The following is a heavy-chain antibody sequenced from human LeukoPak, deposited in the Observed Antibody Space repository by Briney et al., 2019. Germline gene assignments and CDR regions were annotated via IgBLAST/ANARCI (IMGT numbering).Heavy chain of an antibody. CDR2: INWNGGST. J-gene: IGHJ4*02. CDR1: GFTFDDYG. CDR3: ARGSLTGYGSYFDY. Sequence: PGGSLRLSCAASGFTFDDYGMSWVRQAPGKGLKWVSGINWNGGSTGYADSVKGRFTISRDNDKNSLYLQMNSLRDEDTALYYCARGSLTGYGSYFDYWGQGTLVTVSS. D-gene: IGHD3-9*01. V-gene: IGHV3-20*04.